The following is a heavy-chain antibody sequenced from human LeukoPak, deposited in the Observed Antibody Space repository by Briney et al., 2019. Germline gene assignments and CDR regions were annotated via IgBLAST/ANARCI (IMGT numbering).Heavy chain of an antibody. V-gene: IGHV3-9*01. D-gene: IGHD6-6*01. CDR3: AKGMGYSSSSGYYGMDV. Sequence: GGSLRLSCAASGLTFDDYAMHWVRHAPGKGLEWVSGISWNSGSIGYADSVKGRFTISRDNAKNSLYLQMNSLRAEDTALYYCAKGMGYSSSSGYYGMDVWGQGTTVTVSS. J-gene: IGHJ6*02. CDR1: GLTFDDYA. CDR2: ISWNSGSI.